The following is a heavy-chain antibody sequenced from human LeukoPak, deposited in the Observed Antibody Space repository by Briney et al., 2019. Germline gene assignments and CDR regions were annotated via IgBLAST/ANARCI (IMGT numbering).Heavy chain of an antibody. Sequence: ASVKVSCKASGGTFSSYAISWVRQAPGQGLEWMGGIIPIFGTANYAQKFQGRVTITAGESTSTAYMELSSLRSEDTAVYYCASLAYGSGSYYKSWFDPWGQGTLVTVSS. CDR2: IIPIFGTA. CDR3: ASLAYGSGSYYKSWFDP. D-gene: IGHD3-10*01. V-gene: IGHV1-69*13. J-gene: IGHJ5*02. CDR1: GGTFSSYA.